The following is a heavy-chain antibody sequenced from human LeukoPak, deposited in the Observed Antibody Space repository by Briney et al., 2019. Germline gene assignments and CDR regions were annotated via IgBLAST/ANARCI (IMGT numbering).Heavy chain of an antibody. CDR1: GGTFSSYA. Sequence: SVKVSCKASGGTFSSYAISWVRQAPGQGLEWMGGIIPIFGTANYAQKFQGRVTITTDESTSTAYMELSSLRSEDTAVYYCARVWSLSGIAARPTLEGWFDPWGQGTLVTVSS. D-gene: IGHD6-6*01. J-gene: IGHJ5*02. CDR3: ARVWSLSGIAARPTLEGWFDP. V-gene: IGHV1-69*05. CDR2: IIPIFGTA.